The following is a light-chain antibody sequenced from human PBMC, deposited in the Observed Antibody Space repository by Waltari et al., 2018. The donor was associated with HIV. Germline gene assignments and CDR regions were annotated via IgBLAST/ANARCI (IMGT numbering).Light chain of an antibody. CDR3: CSYGGDNTLV. J-gene: IGLJ3*02. Sequence: QSALTQPASVSESLGQSITISCTGGGSDVGNFTFVSWYQQRPGKAPKLMIYDDLRRPSGVSTRFAASKSGNTASLTISGLQVEDEADYYCCSYGGDNTLVFGGGTKVTAL. CDR1: GSDVGNFTF. V-gene: IGLV2-23*01. CDR2: DDL.